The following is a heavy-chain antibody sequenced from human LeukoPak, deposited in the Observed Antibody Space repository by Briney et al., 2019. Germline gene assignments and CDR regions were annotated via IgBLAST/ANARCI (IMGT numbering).Heavy chain of an antibody. CDR2: IYYRGST. CDR3: ARQIGLPTTYYYYYYGMDV. V-gene: IGHV4-59*08. J-gene: IGHJ6*02. D-gene: IGHD5-12*01. Sequence: PSETLSLTCTVSAGSISSYYWSSIRQPPGKGLEWIGYIYYRGSTNYNPSLKSRVTISVDTSKNQFSLKLSSVTAADTAVYYCARQIGLPTTYYYYYYGMDVRGQGTTVTVSS. CDR1: AGSISSYY.